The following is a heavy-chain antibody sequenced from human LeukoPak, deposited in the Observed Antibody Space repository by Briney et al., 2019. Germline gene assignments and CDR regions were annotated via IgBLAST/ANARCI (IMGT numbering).Heavy chain of an antibody. CDR2: IYYSGST. D-gene: IGHD5-24*01. Sequence: PSETLSLTCTVSGGSISSYYWSWIRQPPGKGLEWIGYIYYSGSTNYNPSLKIRVTISVDTSKNQFSLNLSSVTAADAAVYYCARGGVEMATTPSYFFDYWGQGTLVTVSS. CDR1: GGSISSYY. J-gene: IGHJ4*02. V-gene: IGHV4-59*01. CDR3: ARGGVEMATTPSYFFDY.